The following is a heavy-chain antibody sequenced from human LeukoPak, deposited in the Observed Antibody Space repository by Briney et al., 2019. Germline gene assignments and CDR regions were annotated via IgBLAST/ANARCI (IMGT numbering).Heavy chain of an antibody. Sequence: PGGSLRLSCAASGFTFSSYAMHWVRQAPGKGLEWVAVISYDGSNKYYADSVKGRFTISRDNSKNTLYLQMNSLRAEDTAVYYCASLDSSSWYTSDTSEGLTDYWGQGTLVTVSS. CDR1: GFTFSSYA. CDR2: ISYDGSNK. CDR3: ASLDSSSWYTSDTSEGLTDY. D-gene: IGHD6-13*01. J-gene: IGHJ4*02. V-gene: IGHV3-30*04.